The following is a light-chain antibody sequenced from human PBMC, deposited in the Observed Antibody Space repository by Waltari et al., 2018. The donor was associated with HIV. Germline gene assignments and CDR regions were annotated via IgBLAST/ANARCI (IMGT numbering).Light chain of an antibody. CDR1: QSIGSW. CDR3: QQYNSYST. J-gene: IGKJ2*01. V-gene: IGKV1-5*03. CDR2: KAS. Sequence: DIQMTQSPSTLSASVGARVTITCRASQSIGSWLAWYQQKPGKAPKLLIYKASTLESGVPSRFSGSGSGTDFTLTISSLQPDDFATYYCQQYNSYSTFGQGTKLEIK.